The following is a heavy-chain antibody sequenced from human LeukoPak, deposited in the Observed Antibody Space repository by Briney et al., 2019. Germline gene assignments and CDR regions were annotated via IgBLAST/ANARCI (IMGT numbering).Heavy chain of an antibody. V-gene: IGHV3-66*01. J-gene: IGHJ6*03. CDR1: GFTVSSNY. Sequence: GGSLRLSCAASGFTVSSNYMSWVRQAPGKGLEWVSVIYSGGSTYYADSVKGRFTISRDNSKNTLYLQMNSLRAEDTAVYYYARVGGHYYYYMDVWGKGTTVTISS. D-gene: IGHD3-10*01. CDR3: ARVGGHYYYYMDV. CDR2: IYSGGST.